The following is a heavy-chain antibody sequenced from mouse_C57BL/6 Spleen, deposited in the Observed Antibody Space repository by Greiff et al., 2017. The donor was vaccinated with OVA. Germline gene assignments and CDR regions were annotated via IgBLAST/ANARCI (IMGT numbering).Heavy chain of an antibody. CDR3: TGGLPDAMDY. J-gene: IGHJ4*01. V-gene: IGHV6-3*01. CDR2: IRLKSDNYAT. D-gene: IGHD2-2*01. CDR1: GFTFSNYW. Sequence: EVKLEESGGGLVQPGGSMKLSCVASGFTFSNYWMNWVRQSPEKGLEWVAQIRLKSDNYATHYAESVKGRFTISRDDSKSSVYLQMNNLRAEDTGIYYCTGGLPDAMDYWGQGTSVTVSS.